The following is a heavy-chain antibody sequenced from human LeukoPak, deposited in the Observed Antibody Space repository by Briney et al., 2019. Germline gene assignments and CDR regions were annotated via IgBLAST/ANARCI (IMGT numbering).Heavy chain of an antibody. V-gene: IGHV1-46*01. CDR2: INPSGGST. J-gene: IGHJ4*02. CDR3: ARDRIQYGSGTYFFDY. Sequence: GASVKVSCKASGYTFTSYYIHWVRQAPGQGLEWMGIINPSGGSTTYAQKFQGRVTMTRDTSTSTVYMELSSLRSEDTAVYYCARDRIQYGSGTYFFDYWGQGTLLTVSS. CDR1: GYTFTSYY. D-gene: IGHD3-10*01.